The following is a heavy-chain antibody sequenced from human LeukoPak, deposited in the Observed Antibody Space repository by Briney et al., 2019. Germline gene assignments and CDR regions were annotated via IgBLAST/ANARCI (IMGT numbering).Heavy chain of an antibody. CDR2: IYSGGST. Sequence: GGSLRLSCAASGFTVSSNYMSWVRQAPGKGLEWVSVIYSGGSTYYADSEKGRFTISRDNSKNTLYLQMNSLRAEDTAVYYCARDRVSLYYYYGMDVWGQGTTVTVSS. CDR3: ARDRVSLYYYYGMDV. J-gene: IGHJ6*02. V-gene: IGHV3-53*01. CDR1: GFTVSSNY.